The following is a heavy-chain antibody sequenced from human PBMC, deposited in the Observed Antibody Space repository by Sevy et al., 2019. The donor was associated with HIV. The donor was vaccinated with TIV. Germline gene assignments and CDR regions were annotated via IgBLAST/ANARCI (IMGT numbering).Heavy chain of an antibody. CDR1: GGSISSGGYY. Sequence: SETLSLTCTVSGGSISSGGYYWSWIRQHPGKGLEWIGYIYYSGRTYYNPSLKSRVTISVDTYKNHFSLKLSSVTAADTAVYYCASELSPSGGSSYYYYGMDVWGQGTTVTVSS. J-gene: IGHJ6*02. V-gene: IGHV4-31*03. D-gene: IGHD2-15*01. CDR3: ASELSPSGGSSYYYYGMDV. CDR2: IYYSGRT.